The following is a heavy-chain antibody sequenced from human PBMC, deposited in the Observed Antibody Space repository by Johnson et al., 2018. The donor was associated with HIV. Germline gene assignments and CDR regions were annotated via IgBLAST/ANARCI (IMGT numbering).Heavy chain of an antibody. CDR1: GFTFSSYA. V-gene: IGHV3-23*04. CDR2: ISGSGGST. CDR3: ARDVWDNMAYDGCDI. D-gene: IGHD2-8*01. Sequence: VQLVESGGGLVQPGGSLRLSCAASGFTFSSYAMSWVRQAPGKGLEWVSAISGSGGSTYYADSVKGRFTISRDNSKNTLYLQMNSLRAEDTALDYWARDVWDNMAYDGCDIWGQGTMVTVSS. J-gene: IGHJ3*02.